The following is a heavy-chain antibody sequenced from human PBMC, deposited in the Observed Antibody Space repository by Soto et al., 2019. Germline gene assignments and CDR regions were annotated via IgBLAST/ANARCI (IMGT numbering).Heavy chain of an antibody. D-gene: IGHD3-3*01. CDR1: GFTFSSYA. CDR3: AKGYDFWSEGYFDY. CDR2: ISGSGGST. V-gene: IGHV3-23*01. J-gene: IGHJ4*02. Sequence: QAGGSLRLSCAVSGFTFSSYAMSWVRQAPGKGLEWVSAISGSGGSTYYADSVKGRFTISRDNSKNTLYLQMNSLRAEDTAVYYCAKGYDFWSEGYFDYWGQGTLVTVSS.